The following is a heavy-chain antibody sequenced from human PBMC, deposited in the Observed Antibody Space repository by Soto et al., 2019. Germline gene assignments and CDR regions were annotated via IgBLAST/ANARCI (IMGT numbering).Heavy chain of an antibody. V-gene: IGHV3-23*01. Sequence: EMQLLESGGGLVQPGGSLRLSCAASVFTFSNYAMTWVRQAPGKGLDWVSGISGSGGTTFYAGSVKGRFAVSRDNSKNTHYLQMSSLRAEDTAVYYCDLRYCSRTTCPPLKSYFYMALWGKGNTVTVSS. CDR2: ISGSGGTT. CDR3: DLRYCSRTTCPPLKSYFYMAL. D-gene: IGHD2-2*01. J-gene: IGHJ6*03. CDR1: VFTFSNYA.